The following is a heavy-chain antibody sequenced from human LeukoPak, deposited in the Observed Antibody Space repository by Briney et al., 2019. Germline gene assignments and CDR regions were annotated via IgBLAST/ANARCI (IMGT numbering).Heavy chain of an antibody. CDR1: GFTFSSYS. D-gene: IGHD3-10*01. V-gene: IGHV3-21*01. CDR2: ISSSSSYI. Sequence: GGSLRLSCAASGFTFSSYSMNWVRQAPGKGLEWVSSISSSSSYIYYADSVKGRFTISRDNAKNSLYLQMNSLRAEDTAVYYCARDRLDEPLLWIGELRLGYYYYGMDVWGQGTTVTVSS. CDR3: ARDRLDEPLLWIGELRLGYYYYGMDV. J-gene: IGHJ6*02.